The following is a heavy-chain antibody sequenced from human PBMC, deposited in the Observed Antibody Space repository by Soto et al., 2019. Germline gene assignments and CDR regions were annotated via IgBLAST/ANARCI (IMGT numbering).Heavy chain of an antibody. CDR3: ARDRAVVTPPDAFDI. J-gene: IGHJ3*02. D-gene: IGHD2-21*02. CDR2: ISSSSSII. CDR1: GFTFSSYS. V-gene: IGHV3-48*02. Sequence: EVQLVESGGGLVQPGGSLRLSCAASGFTFSSYSMNWVRQAPGKGLEWVSYISSSSSIIYYADSVKGRFTISRDNAKNSLYLQMNSLRDEDTAVYYCARDRAVVTPPDAFDIWGQGTMVTVSS.